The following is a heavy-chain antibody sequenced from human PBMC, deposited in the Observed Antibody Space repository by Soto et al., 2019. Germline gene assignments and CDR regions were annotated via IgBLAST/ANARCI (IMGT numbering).Heavy chain of an antibody. CDR3: TRDASRDSSARGWFDP. D-gene: IGHD6-13*01. CDR2: ISSNSAYI. V-gene: IGHV3-21*01. Sequence: VSLRLSCAASGFTFRSFTMNWVRQAPGKGLEWVSTISSNSAYIYYTDALRGRFTISRDNAKNSLHLQMNSLRAEDTAVYYCTRDASRDSSARGWFDPWGPGTLVTVS. J-gene: IGHJ5*02. CDR1: GFTFRSFT.